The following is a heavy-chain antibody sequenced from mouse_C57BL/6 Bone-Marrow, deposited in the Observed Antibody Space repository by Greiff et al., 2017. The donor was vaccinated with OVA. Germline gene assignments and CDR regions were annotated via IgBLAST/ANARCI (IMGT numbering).Heavy chain of an antibody. Sequence: VQGVESGPGLVAPSQSLSITCTVSGFSLTSYAISWVRQPPGKGLEWLGVIWTGGGTNYNSALKSRLGISRDNSKSQVFLKMNSLQTEDTARYYCARNSCSWDGRYFGVWGTGTTVTVSS. D-gene: IGHD4-1*01. CDR2: IWTGGGT. CDR1: GFSLTSYA. V-gene: IGHV2-9-1*01. J-gene: IGHJ1*03. CDR3: ARNSCSWDGRYFGV.